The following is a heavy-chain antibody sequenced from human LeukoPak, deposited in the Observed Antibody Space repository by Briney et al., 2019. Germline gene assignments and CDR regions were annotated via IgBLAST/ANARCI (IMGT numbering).Heavy chain of an antibody. V-gene: IGHV1-2*02. CDR3: ARTRGSHISMAYLDY. J-gene: IGHJ4*02. CDR2: INPNSGGT. Sequence: ASVKVSCKASGYTFTSYAMNWVRQAPGQGLEWMGWINPNSGGTNYAQKFQGRVTMTRDTSISTAYMELSSLRSDDTAVYYCARTRGSHISMAYLDYWGQGTLVTVSS. D-gene: IGHD2/OR15-2a*01. CDR1: GYTFTSYA.